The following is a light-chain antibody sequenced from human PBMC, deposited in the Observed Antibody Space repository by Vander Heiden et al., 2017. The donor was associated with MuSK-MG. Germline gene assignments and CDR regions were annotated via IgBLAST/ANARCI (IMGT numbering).Light chain of an antibody. V-gene: IGKV1-5*03. J-gene: IGKJ2*01. CDR3: QQYKSYSYT. CDR1: QSISSW. Sequence: DIQMTQSPSTLSASVGDRVTITCRASQSISSWLAWYQQKPWKAPKLLIYKASSLESRVPSRSRGSGSGTEFTLTISSLQPDDIATYYCQQYKSYSYTFGQGTKLEIK. CDR2: KAS.